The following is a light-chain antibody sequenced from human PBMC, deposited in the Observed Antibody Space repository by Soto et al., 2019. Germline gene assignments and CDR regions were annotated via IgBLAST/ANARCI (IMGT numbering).Light chain of an antibody. CDR2: EVS. Sequence: QSALTQPPSASGSPGQSVTISCTGTSSDVGGYNYVSWYQQHPGKAPKLMIYEVSERPSGVPDRFSGSKSSNTASLTVSGLQAEDEADYYCSSYAGSSTFVVFGGGTKVTVL. J-gene: IGLJ2*01. CDR1: SSDVGGYNY. V-gene: IGLV2-8*01. CDR3: SSYAGSSTFVV.